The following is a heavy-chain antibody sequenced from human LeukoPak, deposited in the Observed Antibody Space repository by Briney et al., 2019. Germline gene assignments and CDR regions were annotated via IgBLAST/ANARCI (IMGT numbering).Heavy chain of an antibody. CDR2: ISSSSSYI. CDR1: GFTFSSYS. Sequence: GGSLRLSCAASGFTFSSYSMNWVRQAPGKGLEWVSSISSSSSYIYYADSVKGRFTISRDNAKNSLYLQMNSLRAEDTAVYYCARGSITMVRAPGMDVWGQGTTVTVSS. V-gene: IGHV3-21*01. J-gene: IGHJ6*02. D-gene: IGHD3-10*01. CDR3: ARGSITMVRAPGMDV.